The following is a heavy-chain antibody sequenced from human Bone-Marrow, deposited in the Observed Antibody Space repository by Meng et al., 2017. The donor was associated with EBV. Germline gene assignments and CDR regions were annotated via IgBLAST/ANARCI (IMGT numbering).Heavy chain of an antibody. CDR3: AILELDDY. CDR1: GFTFSSYA. V-gene: IGHV3-23*01. D-gene: IGHD1-26*01. CDR2: ISGSGGST. Sequence: EVQRLEAGGGLVQPGGSLRLSCAASGFTFSSYAMSWVRQAPGKGLEWVSAISGSGGSTYYADSVKGRFTFSRDNSKNTLYLQMNSLRAEDTAVYYCAILELDDYWGQGTLVTVSS. J-gene: IGHJ4*02.